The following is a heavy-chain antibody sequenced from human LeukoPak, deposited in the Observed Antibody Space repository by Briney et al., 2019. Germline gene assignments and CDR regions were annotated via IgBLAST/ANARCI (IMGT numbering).Heavy chain of an antibody. Sequence: PSETLSLTCTVSGGSISSGGYYWSWIRQHPGKGLEWIGYIYYSGSTYYNPSLKSRVTISVDTSKNQFSLKLSSVTAADTAVYYCARAREYYDSSGYLLQDFDYWGQGTLVTVSS. J-gene: IGHJ4*02. CDR3: ARAREYYDSSGYLLQDFDY. D-gene: IGHD3-22*01. CDR2: IYYSGST. V-gene: IGHV4-31*03. CDR1: GGSISSGGYY.